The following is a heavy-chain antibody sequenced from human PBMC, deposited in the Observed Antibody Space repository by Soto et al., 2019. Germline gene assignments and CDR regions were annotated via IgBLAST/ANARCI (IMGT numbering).Heavy chain of an antibody. CDR3: ARALYGDYVPYDYGMDV. Sequence: EVQLLESGGGLVQPGGSLRLSCAASGFTFSSYAMSWVRQAPGKGLEWVSAISGSGGSTYYADSVKGRFTISRDNSKNTLYLQMNSLRAEDTAVYYCARALYGDYVPYDYGMDVWGQGTTVTVSS. V-gene: IGHV3-23*01. CDR2: ISGSGGST. J-gene: IGHJ6*02. D-gene: IGHD4-17*01. CDR1: GFTFSSYA.